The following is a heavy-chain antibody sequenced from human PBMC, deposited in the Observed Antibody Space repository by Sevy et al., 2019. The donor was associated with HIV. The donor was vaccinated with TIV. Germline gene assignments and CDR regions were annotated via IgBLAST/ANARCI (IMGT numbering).Heavy chain of an antibody. Sequence: GGSLRLSCAASGFTFSKYSMSWVRQPPGKGLEWVSTLSFGCNEIKYAYSVKGRFTISRDNSKSSVYLQMNNLRPEDTAVYYCAREGCTKPHDYWGQGTLVTVSS. CDR1: GFTFSKYS. V-gene: IGHV3-23*01. J-gene: IGHJ4*02. CDR2: LSFGCNEI. CDR3: AREGCTKPHDY. D-gene: IGHD2-8*01.